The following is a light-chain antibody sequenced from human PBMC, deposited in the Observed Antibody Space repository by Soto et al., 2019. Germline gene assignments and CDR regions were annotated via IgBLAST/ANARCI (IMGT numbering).Light chain of an antibody. V-gene: IGKV1-39*01. Sequence: DIQMTQSPSSLSASVGDRVTITCLASQSISSYLNWYQQKPGKAPKLLIYAASSLQSGVPSRFSGSGSGTDFTLTISSLQPEDFATYYCQQSYSTHWTFGQGTKVEIK. CDR3: QQSYSTHWT. CDR1: QSISSY. J-gene: IGKJ1*01. CDR2: AAS.